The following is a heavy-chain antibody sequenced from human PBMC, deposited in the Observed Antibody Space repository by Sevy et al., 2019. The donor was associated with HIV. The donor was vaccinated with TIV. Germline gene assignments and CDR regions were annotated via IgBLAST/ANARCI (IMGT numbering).Heavy chain of an antibody. CDR3: ARGGDILTGLDY. CDR1: GFTFSSYA. J-gene: IGHJ4*02. CDR2: ISYDGSNK. V-gene: IGHV3-30-3*01. D-gene: IGHD3-9*01. Sequence: GGSLRLSCAASGFTFSSYAMHWVRQAPGKGLEWVAVISYDGSNKYYADSVKGRFTISSDNSKNTLYLQMNSLRAEDTAVYYCARGGDILTGLDYWGQGTLVTVSS.